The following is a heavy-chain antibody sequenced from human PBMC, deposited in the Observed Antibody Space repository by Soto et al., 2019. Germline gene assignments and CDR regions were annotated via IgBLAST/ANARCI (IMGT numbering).Heavy chain of an antibody. CDR1: GGSISSGGYY. Sequence: PSETLSLTFTVSGGSISSGGYYWSWIRQHPGKGLEWIGYIYYSGSTYYNPSLKSRVTISVDTSKNQFSLKLSSVTAADTAVYYCATQMITNNWFDPWGQGPLVSVPQ. J-gene: IGHJ5*02. CDR2: IYYSGST. V-gene: IGHV4-31*03. CDR3: ATQMITNNWFDP. D-gene: IGHD3-16*01.